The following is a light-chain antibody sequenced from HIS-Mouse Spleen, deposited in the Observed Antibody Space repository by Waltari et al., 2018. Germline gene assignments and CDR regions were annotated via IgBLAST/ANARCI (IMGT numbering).Light chain of an antibody. J-gene: IGLJ3*02. V-gene: IGLV3-25*03. CDR2: KDS. CDR1: ALPKQY. CDR3: QSADSSGTYWV. Sequence: SYELTQPPSVSVSPGQTARITCPGDALPKQYAYWYQQKPGQAPGLVVYKDSERPSGIPERFSGSSSGTTVTLTISGVQAEDEADYYCQSADSSGTYWVFVGGTKLTVL.